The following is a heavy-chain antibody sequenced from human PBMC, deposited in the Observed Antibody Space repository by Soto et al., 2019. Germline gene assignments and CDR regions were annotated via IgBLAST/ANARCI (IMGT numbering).Heavy chain of an antibody. D-gene: IGHD2-2*01. Sequence: PGGSLRLSCAASGFTFSSYSMNWVRQAPGKGLEWVSSINQGRSDKYYADSVKGRFTISRDNAKNSLYLQMNSLRAEDTAVYYCAREVDCSSTSCYDYYYYYYYMDVWGKGTTLTVSS. J-gene: IGHJ6*03. CDR2: INQGRSDK. V-gene: IGHV3-21*01. CDR3: AREVDCSSTSCYDYYYYYYYMDV. CDR1: GFTFSSYS.